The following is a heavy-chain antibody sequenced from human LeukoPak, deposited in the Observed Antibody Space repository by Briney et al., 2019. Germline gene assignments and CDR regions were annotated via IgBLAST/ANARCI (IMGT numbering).Heavy chain of an antibody. CDR2: IKQDGSEK. D-gene: IGHD6-13*01. J-gene: IGHJ4*02. CDR3: VRAGRVATED. V-gene: IGHV3-7*01. CDR1: GFTFSSYW. Sequence: GGSLRLSCAASGFTFSSYWVSWVRQAPGKGLEWVANIKQDGSEKYYVDSVKGRFTISRDNAKNSLYLQKNSLRAEDTAIYYCVRAGRVATEDWGQGTLVTVSS.